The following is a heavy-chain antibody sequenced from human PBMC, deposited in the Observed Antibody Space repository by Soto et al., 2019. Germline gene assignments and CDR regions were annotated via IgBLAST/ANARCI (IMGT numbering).Heavy chain of an antibody. D-gene: IGHD3-10*01. CDR1: GGSTSSYY. V-gene: IGHV4-59*13. J-gene: IGHJ6*02. CDR2: IYYSGST. CDR3: ARGPQGESYGMDV. Sequence: SETLSLTCXVSGGSTSSYYWSWIRQPPGKGLEWIGYIYYSGSTNYNPSLKSRVTISVDTSTNQFSLKLSSVTAADTAVYYCARGPQGESYGMDVWGQGTTVTVSS.